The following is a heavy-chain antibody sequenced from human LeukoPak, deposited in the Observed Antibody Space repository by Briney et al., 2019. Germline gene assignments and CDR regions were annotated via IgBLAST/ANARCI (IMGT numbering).Heavy chain of an antibody. J-gene: IGHJ4*02. CDR3: GKGSLAVPATPLDF. CDR1: GFDFSNSF. CDR2: ISSRSTTI. Sequence: PGGSLRLSCTASGFDFSNSFMTWVRQAPGKGLEWISYISSRSTTIYYADSVKGRFTISRDNGKNTVYLQMNNMRVDDTAVFYCGKGSLAVPATPLDFRGQGTLVTVSS. D-gene: IGHD2-15*01. V-gene: IGHV3-11*01.